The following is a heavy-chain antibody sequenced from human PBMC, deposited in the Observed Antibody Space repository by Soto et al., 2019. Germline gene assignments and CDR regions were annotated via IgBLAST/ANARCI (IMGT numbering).Heavy chain of an antibody. J-gene: IGHJ6*02. CDR2: ISSNGGST. D-gene: IGHD6-19*01. V-gene: IGHV3-64D*08. CDR3: VKDRVAVAGDPDLKYYYYGMDV. Sequence: GGSLRLSCSASGFTFSSYAMHWVRQAPGKGLEYVSAISSNGGSTYYADSVKGRFTISRDNSKNTLYLQMSSLRAEDTAVYYCVKDRVAVAGDPDLKYYYYGMDVWGQGTTVTVSS. CDR1: GFTFSSYA.